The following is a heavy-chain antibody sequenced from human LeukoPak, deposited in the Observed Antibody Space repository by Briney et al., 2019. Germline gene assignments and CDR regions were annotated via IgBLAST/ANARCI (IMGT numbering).Heavy chain of an antibody. CDR2: IYYSGST. J-gene: IGHJ5*02. Sequence: SETLSLTCTVSGGSISSYYWSWIRQPPGKGLEWIGYIYYSGSTNYNPSLKSRVTISVDTFKNQFSLKLSSATAADTAVYYCARAGGFGANWFDPWGQGTLVTVSS. D-gene: IGHD3-10*01. CDR3: ARAGGFGANWFDP. V-gene: IGHV4-59*01. CDR1: GGSISSYY.